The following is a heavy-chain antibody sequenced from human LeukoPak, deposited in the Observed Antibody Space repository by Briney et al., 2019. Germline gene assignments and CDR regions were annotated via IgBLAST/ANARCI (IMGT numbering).Heavy chain of an antibody. Sequence: GGSLRLSCAGSGFPFSSYWMSWVRQAPGKGLEWVANVKQDGSETYFVDSVKGRFTISRDNAKNSLYLQMNSLRAEDTAVYYCARLTGTTGFDCWGQGTLSPSPQ. J-gene: IGHJ4*02. V-gene: IGHV3-7*01. CDR2: VKQDGSET. D-gene: IGHD1-1*01. CDR1: GFPFSSYW. CDR3: ARLTGTTGFDC.